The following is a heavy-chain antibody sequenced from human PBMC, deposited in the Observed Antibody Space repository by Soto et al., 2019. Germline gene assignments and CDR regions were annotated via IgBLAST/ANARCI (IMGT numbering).Heavy chain of an antibody. CDR2: SRDKAQGYST. CDR3: AKDVRLHWGWLPSDY. V-gene: IGHV3-72*01. Sequence: GGSLRLSCAGSGFTLSDHYIDWVRQAPGKGLEWVGRSRDKAQGYSTAYAASVKGRFTTSRDESKNSVYLQMNSLRAEDTAVYYCAKDVRLHWGWLPSDYWGQGTLVTVSS. CDR1: GFTLSDHY. D-gene: IGHD7-27*01. J-gene: IGHJ4*02.